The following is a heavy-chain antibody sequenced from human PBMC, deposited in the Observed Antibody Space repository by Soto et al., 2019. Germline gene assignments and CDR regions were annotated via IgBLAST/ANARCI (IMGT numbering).Heavy chain of an antibody. CDR2: MSPNTGTI. CDR1: GYTFTSYY. D-gene: IGHD1-20*01. J-gene: IGHJ3*02. Sequence: ASVKVSCKASGYTFTSYYINWVLEATGQGPEWMGWMSPNTGTIVYAQKFQGRVTMTRNTSTSTAYMTLSSLRSEDTAVYYCARDRPGIKTYEAFDIWGQGTTVTVSS. V-gene: IGHV1-8*01. CDR3: ARDRPGIKTYEAFDI.